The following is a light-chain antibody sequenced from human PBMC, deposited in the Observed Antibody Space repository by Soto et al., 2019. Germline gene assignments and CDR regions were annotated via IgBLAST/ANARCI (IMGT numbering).Light chain of an antibody. Sequence: EIVLTQSPGTMSLSPGERATVSCRASQSVASSHLAWYRQKPGQNPRLLIYDASSSATGIPDRISGSGSGTDFTLTISRLEPEDFAVYYCQQYGSAPFTFGPGTKVDIK. CDR1: QSVASSH. CDR2: DAS. J-gene: IGKJ3*01. CDR3: QQYGSAPFT. V-gene: IGKV3-20*01.